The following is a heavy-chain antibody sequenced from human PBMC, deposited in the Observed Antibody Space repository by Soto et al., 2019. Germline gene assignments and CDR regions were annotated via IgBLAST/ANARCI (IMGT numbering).Heavy chain of an antibody. V-gene: IGHV4-31*11. CDR1: GASVRSGNDY. CDR3: SRGILV. D-gene: IGHD5-18*01. Sequence: TLSLTCAVSGASVRSGNDYWSWIRQHPGKGLEWIGYIYYSGSTYYNPSLKSRVTISVDTSKNQFSLKLTSVTAADTAVYYCSRGILVWGQGALDTVSS. CDR2: IYYSGST. J-gene: IGHJ4*02.